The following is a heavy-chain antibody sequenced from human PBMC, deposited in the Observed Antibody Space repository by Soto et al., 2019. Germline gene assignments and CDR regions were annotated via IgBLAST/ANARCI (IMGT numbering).Heavy chain of an antibody. CDR3: ARAVPSGGPGWYYYYYYGMDV. CDR1: GVTFCSYG. J-gene: IGHJ6*02. V-gene: IGHV3-21*01. CDR2: ISSSSSYI. Sequence: PWGSMKLASAASGVTFCSYGMDGLRKAPGKGLEWVSSISSSSSYIYYADSVKGRFTISRDNAKNSLYLQMNSLRAEDTAVYYCARAVPSGGPGWYYYYYYGMDVWGQGTTVTLSS. D-gene: IGHD6-19*01.